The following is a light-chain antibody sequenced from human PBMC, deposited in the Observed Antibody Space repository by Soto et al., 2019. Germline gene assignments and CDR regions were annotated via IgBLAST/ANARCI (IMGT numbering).Light chain of an antibody. CDR1: QSVSSY. CDR3: LQDSNYPLT. Sequence: EIVSTQSPATLSLSPGERATLSCRASQSVSSYLAWYQQKPGQAPRLLIYDASNRATGIPARFSGSGSGTDFTLTISGLQPDDFATYYCLQDSNYPLTFGGGTKVDIK. V-gene: IGKV3-11*01. J-gene: IGKJ4*01. CDR2: DAS.